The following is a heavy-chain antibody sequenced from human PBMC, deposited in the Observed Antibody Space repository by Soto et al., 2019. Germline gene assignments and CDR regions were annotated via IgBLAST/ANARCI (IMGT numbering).Heavy chain of an antibody. CDR1: GGSISSSSYY. CDR3: ARSGWYLDY. CDR2: IYYSGST. Sequence: PEETLSLTCTVSGGSISSSSYYWGWIRQPPGKGLEWIGSIYYSGSTYYNPSLKSRVTISVDTSKNQFSLKLSSVTAADTAVYYCARSGWYLDYWGQGTLVTVSS. V-gene: IGHV4-39*01. J-gene: IGHJ4*02. D-gene: IGHD6-19*01.